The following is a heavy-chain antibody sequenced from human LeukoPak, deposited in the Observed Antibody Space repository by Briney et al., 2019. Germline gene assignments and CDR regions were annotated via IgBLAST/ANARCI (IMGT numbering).Heavy chain of an antibody. V-gene: IGHV3-20*04. CDR1: GSTFDEYG. D-gene: IGHD2-21*01. Sequence: GGSLRLSCAASGSTFDEYGMSWVRQAPGKGLEWVSGINWNGDSSGYADSVKGRFTISRDNAKNSLYLQMNSLRAEDTALYYCARAVVIDFYYYYMDVWGKGTTVTVSS. CDR2: INWNGDSS. J-gene: IGHJ6*03. CDR3: ARAVVIDFYYYYMDV.